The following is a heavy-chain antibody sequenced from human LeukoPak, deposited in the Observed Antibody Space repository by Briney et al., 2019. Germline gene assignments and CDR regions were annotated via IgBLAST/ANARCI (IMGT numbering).Heavy chain of an antibody. J-gene: IGHJ4*02. CDR1: GGSISSYY. Sequence: SETLSLTCTVSGGSISSYYWSWIRQPPGKGLEWIGYIYYSGTTNYNPSLKSRVTISVDTSKNQFSLKLSSVTAADTAVYYCARHVTVAGTGFDYGGQGTLVTVSS. V-gene: IGHV4-59*08. CDR3: ARHVTVAGTGFDY. CDR2: IYYSGTT. D-gene: IGHD6-19*01.